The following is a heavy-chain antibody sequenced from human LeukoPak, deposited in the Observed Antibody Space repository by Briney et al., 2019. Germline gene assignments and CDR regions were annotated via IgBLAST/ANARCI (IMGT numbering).Heavy chain of an antibody. CDR2: INAGNGNT. D-gene: IGHD3-10*01. Sequence: ASVEVSCKASGYTFTSYAMHWVRQAPGQRLEWMGWINAGNGNTKYSQKFQGRVTITRDTSASTAYMELSSLRSEDTAVYYCVRKRNYGSGSYYSLDYWGQGTLVTVSS. CDR3: VRKRNYGSGSYYSLDY. J-gene: IGHJ4*02. CDR1: GYTFTSYA. V-gene: IGHV1-3*01.